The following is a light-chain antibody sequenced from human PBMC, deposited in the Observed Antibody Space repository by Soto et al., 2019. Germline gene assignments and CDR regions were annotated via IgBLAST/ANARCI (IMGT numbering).Light chain of an antibody. V-gene: IGLV2-14*01. Sequence: QSALTQPASVSGSPGQSIAISCTGTSSDVGGYNYVSWYQQHPGKAPKLMIYDGSNRPSGVSDRFSGSKSGNTASLTISGLQAEDEADYYCTSYTSSSILVFGGGTKVTVL. CDR3: TSYTSSSILV. CDR2: DGS. J-gene: IGLJ2*01. CDR1: SSDVGGYNY.